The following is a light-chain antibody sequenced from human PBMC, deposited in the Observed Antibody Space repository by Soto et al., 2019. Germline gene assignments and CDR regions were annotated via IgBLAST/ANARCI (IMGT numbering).Light chain of an antibody. Sequence: QLVLTQSSSASASLGSSVKLTCTLSSGHSSYIIAWHQQQPGKAPRYLMKLEGSGSYNKGSGVPDRFSGSSSGADRYLTMSNFQSEDEADYYCETWDSNIRVFGGGTKLTVL. J-gene: IGLJ2*01. CDR1: SGHSSYI. CDR2: LEGSGSY. V-gene: IGLV4-60*03. CDR3: ETWDSNIRV.